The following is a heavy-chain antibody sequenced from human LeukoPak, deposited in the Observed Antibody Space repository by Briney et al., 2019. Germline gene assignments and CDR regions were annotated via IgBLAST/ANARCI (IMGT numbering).Heavy chain of an antibody. D-gene: IGHD4-17*01. CDR1: GFTFSSYA. J-gene: IGHJ4*02. V-gene: IGHV3-30*04. CDR2: ISYDGSNK. CDR3: ARVSWGDYTFDY. Sequence: GGSLRLSCAASGFTFSSYAMHWVRQAPGKGLEWVAVISYDGSNKYYADSVKGRFTISRDNSKNTLYPQMNSLRAEDTAVYYCARVSWGDYTFDYWGQGTLVTVSS.